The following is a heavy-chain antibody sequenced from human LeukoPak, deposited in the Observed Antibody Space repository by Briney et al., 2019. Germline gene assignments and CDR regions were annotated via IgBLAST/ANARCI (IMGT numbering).Heavy chain of an antibody. D-gene: IGHD2-8*01. CDR3: ARPGPTNDRNPYFQH. Sequence: GESLKISCKGSGYSFTSYWIGWVRQMPGKGLEWMGIIYPGDSDTRYSPSFQSQVTISADKSISTAYLQWSSLKASDTAMYYCARPGPTNDRNPYFQHWGQGTLVTVSS. CDR2: IYPGDSDT. V-gene: IGHV5-51*01. CDR1: GYSFTSYW. J-gene: IGHJ1*01.